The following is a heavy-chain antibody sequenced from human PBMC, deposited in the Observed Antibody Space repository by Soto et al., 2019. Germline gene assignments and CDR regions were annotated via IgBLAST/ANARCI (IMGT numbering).Heavy chain of an antibody. CDR1: GFTFSAYA. J-gene: IGHJ3*02. Sequence: EVQLLESGGGVVQPGGSLRLSCAASGFTFSAYAMSWVRQAPGKGLQWVSGVGGSDTDKHYADSVRGRFTVSRYNSKNTLYLQMNRLRVDDTAVYYCAKDATAVNGVWDPFDMWGQGTEVTVSS. V-gene: IGHV3-23*01. CDR3: AKDATAVNGVWDPFDM. CDR2: VGGSDTDK. D-gene: IGHD2-8*01.